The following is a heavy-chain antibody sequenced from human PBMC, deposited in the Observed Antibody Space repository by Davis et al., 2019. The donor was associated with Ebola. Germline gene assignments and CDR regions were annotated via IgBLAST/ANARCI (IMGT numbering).Heavy chain of an antibody. CDR1: GYNFTTYG. V-gene: IGHV5-51*01. D-gene: IGHD3/OR15-3a*01. Sequence: GESLKISCTGSGYNFTTYGIGWVRQTPGRGLEWMGIIYPTDSDTRYSPSFQGQVTISADKSISTAYLQWSSLKASDTAMYYCARSLDSAGWYFDLWGRGTLVTVSS. J-gene: IGHJ2*01. CDR2: IYPTDSDT. CDR3: ARSLDSAGWYFDL.